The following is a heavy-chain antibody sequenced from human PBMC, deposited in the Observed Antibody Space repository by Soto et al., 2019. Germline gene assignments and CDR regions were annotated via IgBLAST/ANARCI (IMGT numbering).Heavy chain of an antibody. CDR2: ISSSSSYI. D-gene: IGHD6-13*01. V-gene: IGHV3-21*01. CDR3: ARDSGAAAVCP. Sequence: GGSLRLSCAASGFTFSSYSMNWVRQAPGKGLEWVSSISSSSSYIYYADSVKGRFTISRDNAKNSLYLQMNSLRAEDTAVYYCARDSGAAAVCPWGQGTLVTVSS. J-gene: IGHJ5*02. CDR1: GFTFSSYS.